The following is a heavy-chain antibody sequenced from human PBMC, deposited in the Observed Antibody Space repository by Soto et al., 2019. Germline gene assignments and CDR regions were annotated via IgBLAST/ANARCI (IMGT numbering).Heavy chain of an antibody. D-gene: IGHD2-21*02. CDR1: GGTFSSYA. CDR3: ARGTVVTPDYYYYGMDV. V-gene: IGHV1-69*13. Sequence: ASVKVSCKASGGTFSSYAISWVRQAPGQGLEWMGGIIPIFGTANYAQKFQGRVTITADESTSTAYMELSSLRSEDTAVYYCARGTVVTPDYYYYGMDVWGQGTTVTVSS. CDR2: IIPIFGTA. J-gene: IGHJ6*02.